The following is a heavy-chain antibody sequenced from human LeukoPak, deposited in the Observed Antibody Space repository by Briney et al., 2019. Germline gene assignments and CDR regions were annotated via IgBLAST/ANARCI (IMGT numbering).Heavy chain of an antibody. CDR2: ISGSGGST. D-gene: IGHD1-1*01. CDR3: AKDAIGQSRTYYFDN. V-gene: IGHV3-23*01. Sequence: QPGGSLRLSCEVSGFSLSNFAMSWVRQAAGKGVEWVSAISGSGGSTYYEGSVQGRFTSSRNNSKNTLYLQMNSLRVYDTAVYYCAKDAIGQSRTYYFDNWGQGTLVPVSS. CDR1: GFSLSNFA. J-gene: IGHJ4*02.